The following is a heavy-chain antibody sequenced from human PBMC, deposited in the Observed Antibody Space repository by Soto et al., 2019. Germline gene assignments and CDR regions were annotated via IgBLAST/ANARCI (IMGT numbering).Heavy chain of an antibody. Sequence: QVQLVQSGAEVKEPGASVKVSCRASGYTFTSYDINWVRQATGQGPEWMGWVNPNSGNARYTQNFQGRVTMTRDTSINTAYMELSSLRSDDTAVYYCARGVAAGFDYWGQGTLVTVSS. CDR2: VNPNSGNA. J-gene: IGHJ4*02. V-gene: IGHV1-8*01. CDR1: GYTFTSYD. CDR3: ARGVAAGFDY. D-gene: IGHD6-19*01.